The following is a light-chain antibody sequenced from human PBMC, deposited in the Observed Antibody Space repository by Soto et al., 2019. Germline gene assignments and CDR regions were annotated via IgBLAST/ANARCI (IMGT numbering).Light chain of an antibody. V-gene: IGLV2-14*01. Sequence: QSALTQPASVSGSPGQSITISCTGTSSDVGDYDFVSWYQHYPGKAPQLMIFEVSYRASGVSNRFSGSKSGNTASLTISGLQAEDEADYYSSSYTATSTLPIFGTGTKVTVL. CDR3: SSYTATSTLPI. J-gene: IGLJ1*01. CDR1: SSDVGDYDF. CDR2: EVS.